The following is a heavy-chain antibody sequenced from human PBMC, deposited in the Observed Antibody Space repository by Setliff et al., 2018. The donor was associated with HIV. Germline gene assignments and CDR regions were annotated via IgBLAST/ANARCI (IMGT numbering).Heavy chain of an antibody. CDR1: GFTFSSYT. J-gene: IGHJ4*02. CDR3: ARLPGYCSASSCYGYLDY. V-gene: IGHV3-21*01. CDR2: ISSSGGYI. Sequence: GESLTISCAASGFTFSSYTINWVRQAPGEGLEWVSSISSSGGYIYYADSVKGRFTIFRDNAKKSVYLELNSLRAEDTAVYYCARLPGYCSASSCYGYLDYWGQGTLVTVSS. D-gene: IGHD2-15*01.